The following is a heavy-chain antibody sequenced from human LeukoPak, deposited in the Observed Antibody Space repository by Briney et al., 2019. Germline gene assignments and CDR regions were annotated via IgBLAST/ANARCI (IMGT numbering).Heavy chain of an antibody. J-gene: IGHJ4*02. CDR3: GRDPSARVTIDF. CDR2: VSHDGRNQ. Sequence: GGSLRLSCAASGFTFSNYAMHWVRQAPGKGLEWVAIVSHDGRNQYYAESVKGRFTISRDSSKNTVSLQMNNLRAGDSALYYCGRDPSARVTIDFWGQGTLVTVSS. V-gene: IGHV3-30*04. CDR1: GFTFSNYA. D-gene: IGHD5-24*01.